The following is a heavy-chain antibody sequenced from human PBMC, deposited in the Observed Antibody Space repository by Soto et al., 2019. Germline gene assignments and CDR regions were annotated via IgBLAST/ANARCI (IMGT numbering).Heavy chain of an antibody. J-gene: IGHJ6*02. D-gene: IGHD6-13*01. CDR3: ARDYPGIAAAGTRSFGMDV. CDR1: GGSISSGGYY. Sequence: QVQLQESGPGLVKPSQTLSLTCTVSGGSISSGGYYWSWIRQHPGKGLEWIGYIDYSGSTYYNPSLKSRVTISVDTSKNQFSLKLSSVTAADTAVYYCARDYPGIAAAGTRSFGMDVWGQGTTVTVSS. V-gene: IGHV4-31*03. CDR2: IDYSGST.